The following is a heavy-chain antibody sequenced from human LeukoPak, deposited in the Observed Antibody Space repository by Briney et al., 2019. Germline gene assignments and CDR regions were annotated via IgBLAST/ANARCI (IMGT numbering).Heavy chain of an antibody. CDR3: ARGYSYGYIRY. CDR2: IYDGGST. Sequence: GGSLRLSCVASGFTFSSYWMSWVRQAPGKGLEWVSVIYDGGSTDYADSVKGRFTISRDNSKNMLYLQMNSLRAEDTAVYYCARGYSYGYIRYWGQGTLVTVSS. V-gene: IGHV3-66*01. D-gene: IGHD5-18*01. CDR1: GFTFSSYW. J-gene: IGHJ4*02.